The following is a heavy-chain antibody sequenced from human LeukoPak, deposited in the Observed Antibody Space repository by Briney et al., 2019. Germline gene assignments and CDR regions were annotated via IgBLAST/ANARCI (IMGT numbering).Heavy chain of an antibody. Sequence: GVLSLSCTASGFTFGDYAMSWFRQAPGKGLEWVGFIRSKAYGGTTEYAASVKGRFTISRDDSKSIAYLQMNSLKTEDTAVYYCTRDHYDSSGYYLHFDYWGQGTLVTVSS. CDR1: GFTFGDYA. CDR3: TRDHYDSSGYYLHFDY. D-gene: IGHD3-22*01. V-gene: IGHV3-49*03. CDR2: IRSKAYGGTT. J-gene: IGHJ4*02.